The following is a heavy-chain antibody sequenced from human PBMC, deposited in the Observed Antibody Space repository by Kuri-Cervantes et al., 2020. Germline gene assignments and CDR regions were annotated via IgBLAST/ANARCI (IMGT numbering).Heavy chain of an antibody. D-gene: IGHD5-24*01. CDR3: ATNRRWLQFPYYYGMDV. CDR2: ISGSGGST. Sequence: GGSLRLSCAASGFTFSDYYMSWIRQAPGKGLEWVSAISGSGGSTYYADSVKGRFTISRDNAKNSLYLQMNSLRDEDTAVYHCATNRRWLQFPYYYGMDVWGQGTTVTVSS. J-gene: IGHJ6*02. CDR1: GFTFSDYY. V-gene: IGHV3-11*04.